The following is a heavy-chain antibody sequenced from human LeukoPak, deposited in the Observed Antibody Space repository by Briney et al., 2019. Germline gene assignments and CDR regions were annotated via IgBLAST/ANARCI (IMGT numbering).Heavy chain of an antibody. J-gene: IGHJ5*02. V-gene: IGHV5-51*01. Sequence: MSGESLKISCKGSGYSFTSYWIGWVRQMPGKGLEWMGIIYPGDSDTRYSPSFQGQVTISADKSISTAYLQWSSLKASDTAMYYCARLVAGYCSGGSCYGEYNWFDPWGQGTLVTVSS. CDR1: GYSFTSYW. CDR2: IYPGDSDT. CDR3: ARLVAGYCSGGSCYGEYNWFDP. D-gene: IGHD2-15*01.